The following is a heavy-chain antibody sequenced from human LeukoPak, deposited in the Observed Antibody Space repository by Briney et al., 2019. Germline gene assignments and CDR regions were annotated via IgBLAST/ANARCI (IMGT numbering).Heavy chain of an antibody. CDR1: GYTFTSYG. Sequence: ASVKVSCKASGYTFTSYGISWVRQAPGQGLEWMGWISAYNGNTNYAQKLQGRVTMTTDTSTSTAYMELSSLRSEDTAVYYCARDHASWLVADYWGQGTLVTVSS. D-gene: IGHD6-19*01. CDR2: ISAYNGNT. V-gene: IGHV1-18*01. J-gene: IGHJ4*02. CDR3: ARDHASWLVADY.